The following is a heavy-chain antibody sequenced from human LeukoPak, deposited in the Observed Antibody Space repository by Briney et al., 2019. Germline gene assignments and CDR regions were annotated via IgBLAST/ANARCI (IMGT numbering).Heavy chain of an antibody. J-gene: IGHJ4*02. D-gene: IGHD6-19*01. Sequence: GGSLRLSCAASGFTFSSYWMHWVRQGPGKGLVWVSRIKSDGSSTSYADSVKGRFTISRDNSKNTLYLQMNSLRAEDTAVYYCAKARAGSFVDWGQGTLVTVSS. V-gene: IGHV3-74*01. CDR3: AKARAGSFVD. CDR2: IKSDGSST. CDR1: GFTFSSYW.